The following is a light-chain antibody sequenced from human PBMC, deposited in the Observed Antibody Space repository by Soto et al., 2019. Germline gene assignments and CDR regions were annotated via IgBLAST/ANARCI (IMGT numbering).Light chain of an antibody. CDR1: QGIRND. CDR3: LQKDFYPFT. CDR2: AAS. J-gene: IGKJ3*01. Sequence: AIQMTQSPSSLSASVGDRVTITCRASQGIRNDLDWFQQKPGKAPKLLIYAASNLQSGVPARFSDSGSGTHLTITIRSLPPEDFATYYCLQKDFYPFTFGPGTKVDIK. V-gene: IGKV1-6*01.